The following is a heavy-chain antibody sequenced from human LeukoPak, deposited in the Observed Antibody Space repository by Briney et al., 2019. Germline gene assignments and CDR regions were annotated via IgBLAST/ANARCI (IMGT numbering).Heavy chain of an antibody. CDR1: GYTLTGYY. CDR3: ARSESFIVGAIVY. Sequence: GASVKVSCKASGYTLTGYYMHWVRQAPGQGLEWMGWINPNSGGTNYAQKFQGRVTMTRDTSISTAYMELSRLRSDDTAVYYCARSESFIVGAIVYWGQGTLVTVSS. D-gene: IGHD1-26*01. V-gene: IGHV1-2*02. CDR2: INPNSGGT. J-gene: IGHJ4*02.